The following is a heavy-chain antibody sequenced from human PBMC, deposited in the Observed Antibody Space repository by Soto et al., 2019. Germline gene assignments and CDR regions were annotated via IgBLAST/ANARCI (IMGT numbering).Heavy chain of an antibody. CDR1: GFTFSSSA. Sequence: SVKVSCKASGFTFSSSAIQCVRQARGQRLEWIGWIVVGSGNTKYAQKFQERLTMTRDMSTSTAYMELSSLRSEDTAVYYCAADMAPNDMYNWFEPWGQGTLVTVSS. V-gene: IGHV1-58*02. CDR2: IVVGSGNT. D-gene: IGHD3-10*01. CDR3: AADMAPNDMYNWFEP. J-gene: IGHJ5*02.